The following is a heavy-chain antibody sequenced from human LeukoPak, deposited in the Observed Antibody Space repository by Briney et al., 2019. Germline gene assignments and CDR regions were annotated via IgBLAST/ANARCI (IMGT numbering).Heavy chain of an antibody. CDR3: AGVPTSSWPSPDY. CDR1: GGSFSGYF. D-gene: IGHD6-13*01. V-gene: IGHV4-34*01. Sequence: SETLSLTCAVYGGSFSGYFWSWVRQPAGMGLEWIGEINHSGSTKYSPSLKSRVTISVDTSKNQFSLNLNSVTAADTAVYYCAGVPTSSWPSPDYWGHGTLVTVSS. J-gene: IGHJ4*01. CDR2: INHSGST.